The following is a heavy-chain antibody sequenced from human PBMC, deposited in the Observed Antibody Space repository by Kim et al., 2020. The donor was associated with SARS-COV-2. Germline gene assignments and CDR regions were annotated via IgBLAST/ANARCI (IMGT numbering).Heavy chain of an antibody. D-gene: IGHD3-16*01. J-gene: IGHJ6*02. CDR2: ISYDGTNK. V-gene: IGHV3-30*04. CDR1: GFTFSSYA. CDR3: ARGIDYYYFAMDV. Sequence: GGSLRLSCAASGFTFSSYAVHWVRQAPGKGLEWVAVISYDGTNKYYADSVKGRFTISRDNSKNTLYLQMNSLRGEDTAVYYCARGIDYYYFAMDVWGQGT.